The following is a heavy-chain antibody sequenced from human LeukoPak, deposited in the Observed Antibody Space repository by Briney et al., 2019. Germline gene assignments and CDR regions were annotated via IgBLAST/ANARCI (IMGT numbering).Heavy chain of an antibody. V-gene: IGHV4-39*07. J-gene: IGHJ2*01. CDR2: IYHSGST. CDR1: GGSVSSGSYY. D-gene: IGHD4-17*01. CDR3: ATTVTGWYFDL. Sequence: SETLSLTCTVSGGSVSSGSYYWGWVRQPPGKGLEWIGEIYHSGSTNYNPSLKSRVTISVDKSKNQFSLKLSSVTAADTAVYYCATTVTGWYFDLWGRGTLVTVSS.